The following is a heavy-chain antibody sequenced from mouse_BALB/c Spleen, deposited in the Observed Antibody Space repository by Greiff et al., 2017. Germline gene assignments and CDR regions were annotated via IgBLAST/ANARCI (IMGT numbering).Heavy chain of an antibody. CDR3: AHGPRYAMDY. CDR1: GFTFSSFG. V-gene: IGHV5-17*02. J-gene: IGHJ4*01. CDR2: ISSGSSTI. Sequence: EVHLVESGGGLVQPGGSRKLSCAASGFTFSSFGMHWVRQAPEKGLEWVAYISSGSSTIYYADTVKGRFTISRDNPKNTLFLQMTSLRSEDTAMYYGAHGPRYAMDYWGQGTSVTVSS.